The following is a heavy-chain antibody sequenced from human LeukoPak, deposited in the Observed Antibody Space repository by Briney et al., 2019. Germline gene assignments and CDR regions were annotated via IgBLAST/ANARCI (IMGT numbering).Heavy chain of an antibody. CDR2: INHSGST. J-gene: IGHJ4*02. D-gene: IGHD4-17*01. V-gene: IGHV4-34*01. CDR3: ARACGLRCPFGD. CDR1: GGSFSGYY. Sequence: PSETLSLTCAVYGGSFSGYYWSWIRQPPGKGLEWIGEINHSGSTNYNPSLKSRVTISVDTSKNQFSLKLSPVTAADTAVYYCARACGLRCPFGDWGQGTLVTVSS.